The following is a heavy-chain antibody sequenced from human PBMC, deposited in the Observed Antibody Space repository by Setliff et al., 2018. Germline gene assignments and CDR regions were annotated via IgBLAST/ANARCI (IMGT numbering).Heavy chain of an antibody. V-gene: IGHV3-21*06. CDR2: ITGTSRHI. J-gene: IGHJ4*02. Sequence: AGGSLRLSCAASGFTFDTYTMAWVRQAPGRGLEWVSAITGTSRHIYYADSLKGRFTISRDNTRNLVYLQMSSLTAEDTAVYYCVRDVSRWLQFLGSFDQWGQGTLVTVSS. CDR3: VRDVSRWLQFLGSFDQ. D-gene: IGHD5-12*01. CDR1: GFTFDTYT.